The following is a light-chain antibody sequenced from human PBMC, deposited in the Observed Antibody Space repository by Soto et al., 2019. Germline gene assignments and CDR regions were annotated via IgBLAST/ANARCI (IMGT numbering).Light chain of an antibody. CDR1: TSNIESNT. CDR2: SNN. V-gene: IGLV1-44*01. J-gene: IGLJ1*01. Sequence: QSVLTQPPSASGTPGQRVTISCSGSTSNIESNTVNWYQQVPGTAPKLLIYSNNQRPSGVPDRSSGSKSGTSASLAISGLQSEDEADYFCGAWDDSLNGSVLGIGTNATVL. CDR3: GAWDDSLNGSV.